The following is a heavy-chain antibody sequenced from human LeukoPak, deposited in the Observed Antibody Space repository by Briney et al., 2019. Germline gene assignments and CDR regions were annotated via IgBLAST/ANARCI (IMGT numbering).Heavy chain of an antibody. D-gene: IGHD5-18*01. Sequence: GGSLRLSCAASGFTLTTYTINWVRQAPGKGLEWVSSISSRSTYIFYVDSVKGRFTISRDNAKNSLFLQMNSLRAEDTAIYYCARDRTPMVTNDAFDIWGQGTMVTVSS. V-gene: IGHV3-21*01. CDR2: ISSRSTYI. CDR1: GFTLTTYT. J-gene: IGHJ3*02. CDR3: ARDRTPMVTNDAFDI.